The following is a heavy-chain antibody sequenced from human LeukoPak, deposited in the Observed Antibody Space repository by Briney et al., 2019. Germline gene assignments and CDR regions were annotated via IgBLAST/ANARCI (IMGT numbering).Heavy chain of an antibody. V-gene: IGHV3-7*03. CDR2: IKQDGSEK. CDR1: GFTFGSYW. CDR3: AREGGYDFHS. Sequence: PGGSLRLSCAASGFTFGSYWMSWVRQAPGKGLEWVANIKQDGSEKYYVDSVKGRFTISRDNAKNSLYLQMNSLRAEDTAVYYCAREGGYDFHSWGQGTLVTVSS. D-gene: IGHD5-12*01. J-gene: IGHJ4*02.